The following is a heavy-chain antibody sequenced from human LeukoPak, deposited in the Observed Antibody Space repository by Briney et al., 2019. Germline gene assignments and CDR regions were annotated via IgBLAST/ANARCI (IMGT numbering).Heavy chain of an antibody. V-gene: IGHV3-23*01. Sequence: GGSLRLSCAASGFTFSSYAMSWVRQAPGKGLEWVSGISGIGGNIYYADSVKGRFTISRDNSKNTLFLQMNSLRAEDTAVYFCAKDPYYYDSSGGFDYWGQGTLVTVSS. CDR1: GFTFSSYA. CDR3: AKDPYYYDSSGGFDY. J-gene: IGHJ4*02. D-gene: IGHD3-22*01. CDR2: ISGIGGNI.